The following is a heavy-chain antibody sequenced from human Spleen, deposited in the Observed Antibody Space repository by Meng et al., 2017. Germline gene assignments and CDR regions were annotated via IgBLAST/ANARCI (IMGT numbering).Heavy chain of an antibody. CDR1: AYGFTTYY. J-gene: IGHJ5*02. CDR2: IKAGNGNT. D-gene: IGHD1-26*01. V-gene: IGHV1-3*01. CDR3: ATSGSWFDP. Sequence: HVQPVQSGAEMKKPGLSVKVSWKASAYGFTTYYIHWMRLAPGQRLEWMEWIKAGNGNTKYAQKFQGRVTITRDTSASTVYMDLSSLTFEDTAVYYCATSGSWFDPWGQGTLVTVSS.